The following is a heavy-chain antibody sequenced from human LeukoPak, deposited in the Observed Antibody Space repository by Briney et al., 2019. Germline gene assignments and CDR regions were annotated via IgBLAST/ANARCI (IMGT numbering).Heavy chain of an antibody. J-gene: IGHJ4*02. Sequence: SETLSLTCTVSGGSISSGSYYWSWIRQPAGKGLEWIGRIYTSGSTNYNPSLKSRVTILVDTSKSHFSLKLSSVTAADTAVYYCARDDRSGGSCYSDYWGQGTLVTVSS. CDR3: ARDDRSGGSCYSDY. D-gene: IGHD2-15*01. CDR2: IYTSGST. V-gene: IGHV4-61*02. CDR1: GGSISSGSYY.